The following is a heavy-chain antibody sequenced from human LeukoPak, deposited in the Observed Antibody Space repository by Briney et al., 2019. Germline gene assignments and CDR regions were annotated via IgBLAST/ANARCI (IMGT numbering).Heavy chain of an antibody. D-gene: IGHD2/OR15-2a*01. CDR3: ARPRLEYFDY. J-gene: IGHJ4*02. V-gene: IGHV3-30*03. CDR1: GFTFSSYG. CDR2: ISYDGSDK. Sequence: GGSLRLSCAASGFTFSSYGMHWVRQAPGKGLEWVAIISYDGSDKYYADSAKGRFTISRDNSKNTLYLQMNSLRAEDTAVYYCARPRLEYFDYWGQGTLVTVSS.